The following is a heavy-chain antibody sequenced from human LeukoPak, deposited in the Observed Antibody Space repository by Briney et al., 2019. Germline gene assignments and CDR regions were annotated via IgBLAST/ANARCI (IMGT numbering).Heavy chain of an antibody. Sequence: PGRSLRLSCAASGFTFDDYAMHWVRQAPGKGLEWVSGISWNSGSIGYADSVKGRFTISRDNAKNPLYLQMNSLRAEDMALYYCAKGPVADSGYDLGGGYFDYWGQGTLVTVSS. D-gene: IGHD5-12*01. CDR2: ISWNSGSI. CDR3: AKGPVADSGYDLGGGYFDY. CDR1: GFTFDDYA. V-gene: IGHV3-9*03. J-gene: IGHJ4*02.